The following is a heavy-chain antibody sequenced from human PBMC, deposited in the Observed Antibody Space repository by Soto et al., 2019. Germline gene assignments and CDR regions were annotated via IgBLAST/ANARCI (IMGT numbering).Heavy chain of an antibody. Sequence: QVQLQQSGPGLVKPSQTLSLTCAISGDSVSSNSAWNWIRQSPSRGLEWLGRTYYRSKWYNDYAVSVKSRITIRSDTSKNQFSLQLNSVTPEDTAVYYCAQTRLNPRVLGYSYGLDVWGQGTTVTVS. CDR2: TYYRSKWYN. D-gene: IGHD1-1*01. J-gene: IGHJ6*02. CDR3: AQTRLNPRVLGYSYGLDV. CDR1: GDSVSSNSA. V-gene: IGHV6-1*01.